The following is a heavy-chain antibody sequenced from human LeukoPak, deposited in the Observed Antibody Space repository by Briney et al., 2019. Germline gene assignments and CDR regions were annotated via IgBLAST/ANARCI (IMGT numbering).Heavy chain of an antibody. CDR1: GFTFSSYA. CDR2: ISYDGSEK. Sequence: PGGSLRLSCAASGFTFSSYAMHWVRQAPGKGLEWVAVISYDGSEKYYADSVKGRFTISRDNPKNSLYLQMNSLTAEDTAMYHCASYRVSYTFDVWGQGTMVSVSS. V-gene: IGHV3-30*07. CDR3: ASYRVSYTFDV. J-gene: IGHJ3*01. D-gene: IGHD1-14*01.